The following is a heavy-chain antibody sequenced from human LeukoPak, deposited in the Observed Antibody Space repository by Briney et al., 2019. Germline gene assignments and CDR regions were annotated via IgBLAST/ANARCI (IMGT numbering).Heavy chain of an antibody. Sequence: GGSLRLSCAASGFTFSSYWMSWVRQAPGKGLELVATIKEDGIEKKYVDFVRGRFTISRDNAKNSLYLQMNSLRAEDTAIYYCTRPSAQEAGMDWGQGTLVTVSS. CDR1: GFTFSSYW. CDR3: TRPSAQEAGMD. J-gene: IGHJ4*02. D-gene: IGHD6-25*01. CDR2: IKEDGIEK. V-gene: IGHV3-7*01.